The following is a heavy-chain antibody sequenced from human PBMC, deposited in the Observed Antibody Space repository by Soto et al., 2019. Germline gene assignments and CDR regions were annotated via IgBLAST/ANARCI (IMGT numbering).Heavy chain of an antibody. CDR1: GYTFTSYD. D-gene: IGHD3-3*01. CDR2: MNPNSGNT. Sequence: VKVSCKASGYTFTSYDINWVRQATGQGLEWMGWMNPNSGNTGYAQKFQGRVTMTRNTSISTAYMELSSLRSEDTAVYYCAKSGYFYFYYYYMDVWGKGTTVTVSS. CDR3: AKSGYFYFYYYYMDV. J-gene: IGHJ6*03. V-gene: IGHV1-8*01.